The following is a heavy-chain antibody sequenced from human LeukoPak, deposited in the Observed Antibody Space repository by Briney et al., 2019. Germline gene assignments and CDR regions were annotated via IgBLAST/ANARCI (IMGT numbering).Heavy chain of an antibody. Sequence: PGGSLRLSCAASGFTFSIFGMNWVRQAPEKGLEWVSSISRSSSHIYYADSVKGRFTISRDNAKNSLDLQMNSLRAEDTAVYYCARQSGSYDYYYGMDVWGQGTTVTVSS. CDR1: GFTFSIFG. CDR2: ISRSSSHI. J-gene: IGHJ6*02. CDR3: ARQSGSYDYYYGMDV. D-gene: IGHD1-26*01. V-gene: IGHV3-21*01.